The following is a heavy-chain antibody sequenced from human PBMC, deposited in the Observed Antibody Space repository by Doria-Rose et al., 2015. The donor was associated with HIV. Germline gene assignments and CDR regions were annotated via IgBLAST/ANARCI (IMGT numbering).Heavy chain of an antibody. CDR2: IFSDDER. Sequence: QESGPVLVKPTETLTLTCTVSGVSLSSPGMGVSWIRQPPGKALEWLANIFSDDERSYKTSLKSRHTVSRGTSKSQVVLTMTDMDPVDTATYYCARIKSSRWYHKYYFDFWGQGTLVIVS. J-gene: IGHJ4*02. CDR3: ARIKSSRWYHKYYFDF. CDR1: GVSLSSPGMG. V-gene: IGHV2-26*01. D-gene: IGHD6-13*01.